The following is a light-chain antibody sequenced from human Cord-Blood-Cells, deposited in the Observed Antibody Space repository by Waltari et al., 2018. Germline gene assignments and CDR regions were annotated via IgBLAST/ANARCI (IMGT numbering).Light chain of an antibody. CDR1: QSISNY. V-gene: IGKV1-39*01. J-gene: IGKJ2*01. Sequence: DIQMTQSPSSLSASVGDRVTITCQASQSISNYLNWYQQKPGKAPKLLIYAASSLQSGVPSRFSGSGSGTDFTLTISSLQPEDIATYYCQQCDSTPYTFGQGTKLEIK. CDR2: AAS. CDR3: QQCDSTPYT.